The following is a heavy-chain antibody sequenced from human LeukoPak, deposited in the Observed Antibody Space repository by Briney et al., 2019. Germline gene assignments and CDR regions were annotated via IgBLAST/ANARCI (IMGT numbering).Heavy chain of an antibody. CDR3: ARALFAVGATLYYFDY. CDR1: GFTFSSYS. D-gene: IGHD1-26*01. Sequence: PGGSLRLSCAASGFTFSSYSMNWVRQAPGKGLEWVSSISSSSSYIYYADSVKGRFTISRDNAKNSLYLQMNSLRAEDTAVYYCARALFAVGATLYYFDYWGQGTLVTVSS. CDR2: ISSSSSYI. J-gene: IGHJ4*02. V-gene: IGHV3-21*01.